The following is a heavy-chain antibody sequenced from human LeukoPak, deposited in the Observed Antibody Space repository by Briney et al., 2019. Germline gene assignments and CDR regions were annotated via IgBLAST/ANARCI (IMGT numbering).Heavy chain of an antibody. V-gene: IGHV1-46*01. CDR1: GYTFTTFG. CDR3: ARDFRGRCHFDY. CDR2: INPSGGST. Sequence: GASVKVSCKASGYTFTTFGISWVRQAPGQGLEWMGIINPSGGSTSYAQKFQGRVTMTRDTSTSTVYMELSSLRSEDTAVYYCARDFRGRCHFDYWGQGTLVTVSS. J-gene: IGHJ4*02. D-gene: IGHD1-26*01.